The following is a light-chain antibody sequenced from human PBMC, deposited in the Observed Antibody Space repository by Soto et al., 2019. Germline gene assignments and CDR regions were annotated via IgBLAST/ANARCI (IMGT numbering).Light chain of an antibody. J-gene: IGLJ2*01. V-gene: IGLV2-14*01. Sequence: QAVVTQPASVSGSPGQSITIPCTGTSSDVGGYNYVSWFQQHPGKAPKLIIYEVSTRPSGVSNRFSGSKSGNTASLTISGLQAEDEADYYCSSYTRNSTLVFGGGTKLTVL. CDR3: SSYTRNSTLV. CDR2: EVS. CDR1: SSDVGGYNY.